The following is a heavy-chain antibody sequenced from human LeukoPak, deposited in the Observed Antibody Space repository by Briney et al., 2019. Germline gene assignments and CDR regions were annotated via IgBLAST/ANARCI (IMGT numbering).Heavy chain of an antibody. Sequence: GGSLRLSCAASGFILSSYSMNWVRQAPGKGLEWVSYISSDSNTMYYADSVKGRFTISRDNSKNTLYLQMNSLRAEDTAVYYCAREGHYYDSSGYYSLPFDYWGQGTLVTVSS. J-gene: IGHJ4*02. CDR3: AREGHYYDSSGYYSLPFDY. CDR1: GFILSSYS. D-gene: IGHD3-22*01. V-gene: IGHV3-48*01. CDR2: ISSDSNTM.